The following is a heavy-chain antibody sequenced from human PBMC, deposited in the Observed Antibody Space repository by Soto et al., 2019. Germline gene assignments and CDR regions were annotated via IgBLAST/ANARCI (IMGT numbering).Heavy chain of an antibody. Sequence: EVQLLESGGGLVQPGGSLRLSCAASGFTFSSYAMSWVRQAPGKGLEWVSAISGSGGSTYYADSVKGRFTISRDNSKNTLYLKTNSLRAEDTAVYYCAKPPAPPTSYYYYYMDVWVKGTTVTVFS. D-gene: IGHD6-25*01. CDR1: GFTFSSYA. CDR3: AKPPAPPTSYYYYYMDV. V-gene: IGHV3-23*01. CDR2: ISGSGGST. J-gene: IGHJ6*03.